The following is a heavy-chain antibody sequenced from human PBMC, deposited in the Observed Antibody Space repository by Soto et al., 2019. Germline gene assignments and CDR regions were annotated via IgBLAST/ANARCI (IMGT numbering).Heavy chain of an antibody. V-gene: IGHV3-66*01. CDR2: ISGGGSA. CDR3: ARDKGLESGFYITSDYYYYGMDV. J-gene: IGHJ6*02. CDR1: GFTVSSNY. Sequence: PGGSLRLSCAASGFTVSSNYMSWVRQAPGKGLDWVSLISGGGSAYYADSVKGRFTISRDNSKNTLYLQMNSLRAEDTAVYYCARDKGLESGFYITSDYYYYGMDVWGQGTTVTVSS. D-gene: IGHD3-10*01.